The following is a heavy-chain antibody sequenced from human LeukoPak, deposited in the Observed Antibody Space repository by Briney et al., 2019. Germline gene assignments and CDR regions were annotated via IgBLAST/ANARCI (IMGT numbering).Heavy chain of an antibody. Sequence: SVKVSCKASGGTSSSYAISWVRQAPGQGLEWMGGIIPIFGTANYAQKFQGRVTITTDESTSTAYMELSSLRSEDTAVYYCATPAYCGGDCYLDSDAFDIWGQGTMVTVSS. J-gene: IGHJ3*02. CDR2: IIPIFGTA. D-gene: IGHD2-21*02. V-gene: IGHV1-69*05. CDR1: GGTSSSYA. CDR3: ATPAYCGGDCYLDSDAFDI.